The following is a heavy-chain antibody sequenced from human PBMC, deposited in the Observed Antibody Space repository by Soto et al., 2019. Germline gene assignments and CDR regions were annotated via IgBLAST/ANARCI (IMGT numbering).Heavy chain of an antibody. D-gene: IGHD6-6*01. V-gene: IGHV4-34*01. Sequence: TLSLTCAVYGGSFSGYYWSCIRQPPGKGLEWIGEINHSGSTNYNPSLKSRVTISVDTSKNQFSLKLSSVTAADTAVYYCARGRRYSSSYDYYYYGMDVWGQGTTVTVS. CDR3: ARGRRYSSSYDYYYYGMDV. CDR2: INHSGST. J-gene: IGHJ6*02. CDR1: GGSFSGYY.